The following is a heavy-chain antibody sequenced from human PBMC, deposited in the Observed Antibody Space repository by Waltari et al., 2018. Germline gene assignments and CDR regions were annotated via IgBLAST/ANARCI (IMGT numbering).Heavy chain of an antibody. CDR1: GYSFPCYW. J-gene: IGHJ4*02. V-gene: IGHV5-51*01. D-gene: IGHD6-6*01. CDR3: ARHGEWYSSSSPPSG. CDR2: IYPGDSDT. Sequence: EVQLVQSGAAVKTPGESLQISCKGYGYSFPCYWIAWVRQVPGKGLGWMVVIYPGDSDTRYSPSFQGQVTISADKSISTAYLQWSSLKASDTAMYYCARHGEWYSSSSPPSGWGQGTLVTVSS.